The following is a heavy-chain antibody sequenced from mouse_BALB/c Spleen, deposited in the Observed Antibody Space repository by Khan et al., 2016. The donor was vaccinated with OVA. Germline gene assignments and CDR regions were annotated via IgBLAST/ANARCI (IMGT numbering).Heavy chain of an antibody. J-gene: IGHJ3*01. CDR2: ISDGGSYT. Sequence: EVKLEESGGGLVKPGGSLKLSCGASGFSFSDYYMYWVRQTPEKRLEWVATISDGGSYTYYKDSVKGRFTISRDDAKNNLYLQMSSLKSEDTAMYYCARGHYGNPFAYWGQGTLVTVSA. D-gene: IGHD2-1*01. CDR3: ARGHYGNPFAY. V-gene: IGHV5-4*02. CDR1: GFSFSDYY.